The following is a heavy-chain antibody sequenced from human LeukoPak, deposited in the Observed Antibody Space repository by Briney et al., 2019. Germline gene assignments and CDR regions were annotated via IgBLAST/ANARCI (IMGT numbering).Heavy chain of an antibody. J-gene: IGHJ3*02. CDR3: VRDLDHNDSWSGYWPDAFDS. V-gene: IGHV3-33*01. CDR2: IWYDGSNE. Sequence: PGRSLRLSCAASGFTFSNYGMHWVRQAPGKGLEWVAVIWYDGSNEYYGDSVKGRFIISRDNSRNTLYLQMSSLRAEDTAVYYRVRDLDHNDSWSGYWPDAFDSWGQGTKVFVSS. CDR1: GFTFSNYG. D-gene: IGHD3-3*01.